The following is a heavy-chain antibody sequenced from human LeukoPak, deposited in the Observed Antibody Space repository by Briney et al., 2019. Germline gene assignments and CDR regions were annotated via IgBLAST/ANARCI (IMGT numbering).Heavy chain of an antibody. CDR1: GFTFSRYW. CDR3: ARQRYSDY. D-gene: IGHD1-1*01. J-gene: IGHJ4*02. V-gene: IGHV3-7*01. Sequence: GGSLRLSCAASGFTFSRYWMTWVRQAPGKGLEWVANIKEDGSENSYVESVKGRFTISRDNAKNSLHLQLNSLRAEDTAVYFCARQRYSDYWGQGTLVTVSS. CDR2: IKEDGSEN.